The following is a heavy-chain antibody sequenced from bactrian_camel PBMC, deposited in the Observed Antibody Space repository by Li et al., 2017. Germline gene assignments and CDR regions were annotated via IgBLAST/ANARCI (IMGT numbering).Heavy chain of an antibody. CDR2: IDSDGST. CDR3: AADRRATVRICEELAHSPELFPN. D-gene: IGHD2*01. CDR1: GSTNRNYC. J-gene: IGHJ4*01. V-gene: IGHV3S1*01. Sequence: VQLVESGGGSVQAGGSLRLSCAFSGSTNRNYCMTWFRQVAGKDREGVAAIDSDGSTRYADFVKGRFAASKDNGKNALSLQMNSLKPEDTAMYYCAADRRATVRICEELAHSPELFPNWGQGTQVTVS.